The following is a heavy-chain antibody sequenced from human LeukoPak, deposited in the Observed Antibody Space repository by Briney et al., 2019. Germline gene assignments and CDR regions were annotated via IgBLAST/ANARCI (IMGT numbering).Heavy chain of an antibody. Sequence: SETLSLTCTVSGDSITSTSYYWGWIRQPPGKGLEWIGYISYTGSTNYNPSLKSRVTISVDTSKNQFSLKLRSVTAADTAVYYCAREGYSSNWYDYWGQGTLVTVSS. D-gene: IGHD6-13*01. V-gene: IGHV4-39*07. J-gene: IGHJ5*01. CDR3: AREGYSSNWYDY. CDR2: ISYTGST. CDR1: GDSITSTSYY.